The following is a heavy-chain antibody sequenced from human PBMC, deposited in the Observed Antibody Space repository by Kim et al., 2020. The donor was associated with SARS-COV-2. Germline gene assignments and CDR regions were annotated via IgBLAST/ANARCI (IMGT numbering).Heavy chain of an antibody. J-gene: IGHJ6*02. CDR1: GFTFSSYS. Sequence: GGSLRLSCAASGFTFSSYSMNWVRQAPGKGLEWVSSISSSSSYIYYADSVKGRFTISRDNAKNSLYLQMNSLRAEDTAVYYCARDQGIPMVRGAGASDVWGQGTTVTVSS. CDR3: ARDQGIPMVRGAGASDV. V-gene: IGHV3-21*01. D-gene: IGHD3-10*01. CDR2: ISSSSSYI.